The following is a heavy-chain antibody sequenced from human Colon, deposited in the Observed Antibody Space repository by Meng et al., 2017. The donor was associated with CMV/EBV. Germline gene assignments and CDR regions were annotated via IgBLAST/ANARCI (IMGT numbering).Heavy chain of an antibody. Sequence: ASVKVSCKASGYTFTNYYMHWVRQAPGQGLEWMGWINPNSGGTNYAQKFQGRVTMTRDTSISTAYMELSRLRSDDTAVYYCARSGNHLGYCSSTSCNYYYYGMDVWGQGTTVTVSS. CDR1: GYTFTNYY. J-gene: IGHJ6*02. V-gene: IGHV1-2*02. CDR3: ARSGNHLGYCSSTSCNYYYYGMDV. CDR2: INPNSGGT. D-gene: IGHD2-2*01.